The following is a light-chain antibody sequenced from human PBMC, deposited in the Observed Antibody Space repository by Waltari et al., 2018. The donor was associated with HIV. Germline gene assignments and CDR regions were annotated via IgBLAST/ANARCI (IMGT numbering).Light chain of an antibody. V-gene: IGLV1-44*01. CDR1: SSNIGSNT. J-gene: IGLJ1*01. CDR2: SNN. Sequence: QSVLTQPPSASGTPGQRVTISCSGSSSNIGSNTINWYQQLPGTAPKLLIYSNNQRPSGVPDRFSGSKSGTSASLAISGLQSEDEADYYCAAWDDSLKGYVFGTGTTVTVL. CDR3: AAWDDSLKGYV.